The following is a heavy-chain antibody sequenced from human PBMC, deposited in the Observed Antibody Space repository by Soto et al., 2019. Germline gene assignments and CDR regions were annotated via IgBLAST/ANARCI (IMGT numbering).Heavy chain of an antibody. V-gene: IGHV3-49*04. CDR2: IRSKAYGETP. CDR1: GFTFSEYA. Sequence: GGSLRLSCSGSGFTFSEYALNWVRQAPGKGLEWVGFIRSKAYGETPEYAASVKGRFTISRDDYRSIAYLQMSSLETEDTAVYYCTRSGTIGPNHYLDYWGQGILVTVSS. D-gene: IGHD1-1*01. J-gene: IGHJ4*02. CDR3: TRSGTIGPNHYLDY.